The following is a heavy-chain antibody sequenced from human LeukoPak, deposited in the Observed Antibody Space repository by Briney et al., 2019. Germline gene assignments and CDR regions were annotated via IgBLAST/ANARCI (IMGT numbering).Heavy chain of an antibody. CDR1: GGSISSSSYY. J-gene: IGHJ4*02. D-gene: IGHD6-19*01. V-gene: IGHV4-39*01. Sequence: SETLSLTCTVSGGSISSSSYYWGWIRQPPGKGLEWIGRIYYSGSTYYNPSLRSRVTISVDTSKNQFSLKLSSVTAADTAVYYCASQKKPGIAVAGTSFDYWGQGTLVTVSS. CDR2: IYYSGST. CDR3: ASQKKPGIAVAGTSFDY.